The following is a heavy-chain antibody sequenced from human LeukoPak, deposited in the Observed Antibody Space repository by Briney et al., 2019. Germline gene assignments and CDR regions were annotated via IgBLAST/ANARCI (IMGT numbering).Heavy chain of an antibody. V-gene: IGHV1-2*02. CDR1: GYTFTGYY. CDR2: INPNSGGT. CDR3: ATYSSNWYLFVY. Sequence: WASVKVSCKASGYTFTGYYMHWVRQAPGQGLEWMRWINPNSGGTNYAQKFQGRVTMTRDTSISTAYMELSRLRSDDTAVYYCATYSSNWYLFVYWGQGTLVTVSS. J-gene: IGHJ4*02. D-gene: IGHD6-13*01.